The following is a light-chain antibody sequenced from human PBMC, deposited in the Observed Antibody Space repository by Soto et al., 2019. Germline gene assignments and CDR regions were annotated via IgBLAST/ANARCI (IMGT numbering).Light chain of an antibody. CDR3: QQYNNWPPIP. CDR1: QSVSTN. J-gene: IGKJ5*01. CDR2: GAS. Sequence: EIVIKQSLSTLSVYLGERATLSCRASQSVSTNLAWYQQKPGQAPRLLIYGASTRATDIPARFSGSGSGTEFTLTISSLQSEDFAIYYCQQYNNWPPIPFGQGTLLEI. V-gene: IGKV3-15*01.